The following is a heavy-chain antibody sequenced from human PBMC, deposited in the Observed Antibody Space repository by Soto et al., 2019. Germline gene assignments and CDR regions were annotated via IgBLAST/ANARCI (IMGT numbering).Heavy chain of an antibody. CDR1: GFTFSKFG. D-gene: IGHD6-13*01. CDR3: AKDRSLSWTQDY. Sequence: QVQLVESGGGVVQPGKSLRLSCAASGFTFSKFGMHWVRQAPGKGLEWLAVISYDESQTIAESVKGRFSISRDNSQNTLYLQMNSLKPEDTAVYYCAKDRSLSWTQDYWGQGTLVTVSS. CDR2: ISYDESQT. J-gene: IGHJ4*02. V-gene: IGHV3-30*18.